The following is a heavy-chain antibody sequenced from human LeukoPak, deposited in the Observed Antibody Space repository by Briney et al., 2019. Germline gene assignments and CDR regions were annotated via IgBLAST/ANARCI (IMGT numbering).Heavy chain of an antibody. Sequence: GGSLRLSCAASGFTFSSYGMHWVRQAPGKGLEWVAFIRYDGSNKYYADSVKGRFTISRDNSKNTLYLQMNSLRAEDTAVYYCAKDQIGGYGPGSCDYWGQGTLVTVSS. V-gene: IGHV3-30*02. CDR2: IRYDGSNK. CDR3: AKDQIGGYGPGSCDY. J-gene: IGHJ4*02. D-gene: IGHD3-10*01. CDR1: GFTFSSYG.